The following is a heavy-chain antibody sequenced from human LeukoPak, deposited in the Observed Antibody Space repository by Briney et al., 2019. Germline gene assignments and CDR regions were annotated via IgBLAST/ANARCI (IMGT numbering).Heavy chain of an antibody. V-gene: IGHV4-59*08. CDR3: ARHVGTTLPQLSMDV. J-gene: IGHJ6*02. D-gene: IGHD6-13*01. CDR1: GGSISSYY. CDR2: IYYSGST. Sequence: SSETLSLTCTVSGGSISSYYWSWIRQPPGKGLEWIGYIYYSGSTNYNPSLKSRVTISVDTSKNQFSLKLSSVTAADTDVYYCARHVGTTLPQLSMDVWGQGTTVTVSS.